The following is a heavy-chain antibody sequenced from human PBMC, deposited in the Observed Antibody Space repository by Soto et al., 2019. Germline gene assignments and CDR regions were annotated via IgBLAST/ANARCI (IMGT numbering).Heavy chain of an antibody. J-gene: IGHJ4*02. CDR2: IYYSGST. D-gene: IGHD6-6*01. V-gene: IGHV4-39*07. CDR3: ARIAARTPPDY. Sequence: SETLSLTCTVSGGSISSSSYYWGWIRQPPGKGLEWIGSIYYSGSTYYNPSLKSRVTISVDTSKNQFSLKLSSVTAADTAVYYCARIAARTPPDYWGQGTLVTAPQ. CDR1: GGSISSSSYY.